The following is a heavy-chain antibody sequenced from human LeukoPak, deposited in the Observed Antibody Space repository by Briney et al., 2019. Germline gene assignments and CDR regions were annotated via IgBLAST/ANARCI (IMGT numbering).Heavy chain of an antibody. D-gene: IGHD4-23*01. V-gene: IGHV1-2*02. Sequence: ASVKVSCKASGYTFTGYYMHWVRQAPGQGLEWMGWINPNSGGTNYAQKFRGRVTMTRDTSISTAYMELSRLRSDDTAVYYCARDSSPDTVAGDYWGQGTLVTVSS. CDR3: ARDSSPDTVAGDY. CDR2: INPNSGGT. J-gene: IGHJ4*02. CDR1: GYTFTGYY.